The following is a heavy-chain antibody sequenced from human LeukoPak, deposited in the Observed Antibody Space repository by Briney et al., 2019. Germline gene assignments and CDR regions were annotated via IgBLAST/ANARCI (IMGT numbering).Heavy chain of an antibody. J-gene: IGHJ6*02. V-gene: IGHV3-21*01. CDR3: ASVIGAGYYYGMDV. CDR2: ISSSSSYI. D-gene: IGHD2-21*01. CDR1: GFTFSSYS. Sequence: PGGSLRLSCAASGFTFSSYSMNWVRQAPGKGLEWVSSISSSSSYIYYADSLKGRFTISRDSAKNSLYLQMNSLRAEDTAVYYCASVIGAGYYYGMDVWGQGTTVTVSS.